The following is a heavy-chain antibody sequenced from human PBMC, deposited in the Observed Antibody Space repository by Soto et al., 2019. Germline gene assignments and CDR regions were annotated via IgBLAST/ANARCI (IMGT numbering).Heavy chain of an antibody. CDR3: AKKGEYSSSYYYYYYYMDV. CDR1: GFTFDDYA. J-gene: IGHJ6*03. D-gene: IGHD6-6*01. CDR2: ISGSGGST. Sequence: PGGSLRLSCAASGFTFDDYAMHWVRQAPGKGLEWVSAISGSGGSTYYADSVKGRFTISRDNSKNTLYLQMNSLRAEDTAVYYCAKKGEYSSSYYYYYYYMDVWGKGTTVTVSS. V-gene: IGHV3-23*01.